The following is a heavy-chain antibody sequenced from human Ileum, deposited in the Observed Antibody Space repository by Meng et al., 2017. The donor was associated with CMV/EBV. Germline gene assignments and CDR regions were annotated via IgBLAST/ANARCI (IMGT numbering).Heavy chain of an antibody. V-gene: IGHV1-2*02. D-gene: IGHD2-15*01. Sequence: ASVKVSCKASGYSFSGYYIHWVRQAPGPGLEWMGSLNPKSGGIKYAQKFQGRVTMTRDTSINTAYMDLTRLTSDDTAVYFCARGPSSTIPGFPYWGQGTLCSVS. CDR3: ARGPSSTIPGFPY. J-gene: IGHJ4*02. CDR1: GYSFSGYY. CDR2: LNPKSGGI.